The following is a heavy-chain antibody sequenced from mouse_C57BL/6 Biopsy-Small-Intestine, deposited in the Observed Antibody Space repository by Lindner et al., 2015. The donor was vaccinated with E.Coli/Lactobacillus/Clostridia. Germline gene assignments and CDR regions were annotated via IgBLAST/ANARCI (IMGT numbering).Heavy chain of an antibody. Sequence: VQLQESGPGLVKPSQTVFLTCTVTGISITTGNYRWSWIRQFPGNKLEWIGHIYYSGTITYNPSLTSRATITRDTPKNQFFLEMNSLTAEDTATYYCARDYDWYFDVWGTGTTVTVSS. CDR2: IYYSGTI. J-gene: IGHJ1*03. D-gene: IGHD2-3*01. CDR3: ARDYDWYFDV. CDR1: GISITTGNYR. V-gene: IGHV3-5*01.